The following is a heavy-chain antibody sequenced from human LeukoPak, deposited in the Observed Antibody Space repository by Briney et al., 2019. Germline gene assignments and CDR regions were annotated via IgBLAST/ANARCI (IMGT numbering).Heavy chain of an antibody. CDR3: ARDDSSGSFDP. V-gene: IGHV1-46*01. Sequence: ASVKVSCKASGYTFTSYYMHWVRQAPGQGLEWMGIINPSGGSTSYAQKFQGRVTMTRDMSTSTDYMELSSLRSEDTAVYYCARDDSSGSFDPWGQGTLVTVSS. CDR2: INPSGGST. J-gene: IGHJ5*02. D-gene: IGHD3-22*01. CDR1: GYTFTSYY.